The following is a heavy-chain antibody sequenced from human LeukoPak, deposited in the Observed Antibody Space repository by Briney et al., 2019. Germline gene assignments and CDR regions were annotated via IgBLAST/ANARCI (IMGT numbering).Heavy chain of an antibody. CDR1: GFTFSSYW. CDR2: IKQDGREK. V-gene: IGHV3-7*01. CDR3: ARVALYYYGSGRLYYYYMDV. Sequence: GGSLRLSCAASGFTFSSYWMSWVRQAPGKGLEWVANIKQDGREKYYVDSVKGRFTISRDNAKNSLYLQMNSLRAEDTAVYYCARVALYYYGSGRLYYYYMDVWGKGTTVTVSS. J-gene: IGHJ6*03. D-gene: IGHD3-10*01.